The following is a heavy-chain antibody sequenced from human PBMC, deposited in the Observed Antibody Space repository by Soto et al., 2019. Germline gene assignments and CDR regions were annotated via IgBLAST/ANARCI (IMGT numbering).Heavy chain of an antibody. CDR3: ARDSRYYYDSSGYGPYAFDI. D-gene: IGHD3-22*01. CDR2: IIPIFGTA. V-gene: IGHV1-69*13. J-gene: IGHJ3*02. CDR1: GGTFSSYA. Sequence: VASVKVSCKASGGTFSSYAISWVRQAPGQGLEWMGGIIPIFGTANYAQKFQGRVTITADESTSTAYMELSSLRSEDTAVYYCARDSRYYYDSSGYGPYAFDIWGQGTMVTVSS.